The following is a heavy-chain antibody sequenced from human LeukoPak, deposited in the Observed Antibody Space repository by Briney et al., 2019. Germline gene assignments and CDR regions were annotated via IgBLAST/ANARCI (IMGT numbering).Heavy chain of an antibody. Sequence: GGSLRLSCAASGFTFSSYSMNWVRQAPGKGLEWVGFIRSKAYGGTTEYAASVKGRFTISRDDSKSIAYLQMNSLKTEDTAVYYCTKFWEVAGTYYWGQGTLVTVSS. CDR2: IRSKAYGGTT. CDR1: GFTFSSYS. J-gene: IGHJ4*02. D-gene: IGHD6-19*01. CDR3: TKFWEVAGTYY. V-gene: IGHV3-49*04.